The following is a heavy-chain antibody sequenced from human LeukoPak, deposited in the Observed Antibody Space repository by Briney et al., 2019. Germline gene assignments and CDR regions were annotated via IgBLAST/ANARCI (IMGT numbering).Heavy chain of an antibody. J-gene: IGHJ6*02. CDR1: GGSTSRHY. CDR3: ARASAGAIFYYGMDV. Sequence: SETLSLTCTVSGGSTSRHYWSWIRQPPGKGLEWIGCIYNSGSTRYNPSLTSRVTISEDTSKNQFSLRLNSVTAADTAVYFCARASAGAIFYYGMDVWGQGTTVTVSS. CDR2: IYNSGST. D-gene: IGHD3-9*01. V-gene: IGHV4-59*11.